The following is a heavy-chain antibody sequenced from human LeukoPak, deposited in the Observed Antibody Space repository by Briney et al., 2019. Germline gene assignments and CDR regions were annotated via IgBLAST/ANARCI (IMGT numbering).Heavy chain of an antibody. CDR1: GFTFSSYS. CDR2: ISSSSSYI. J-gene: IGHJ3*02. D-gene: IGHD3-22*01. V-gene: IGHV3-21*01. Sequence: GGSLRLSCAASGFTFSSYSMNWVRQAPGKGLEWVSSISSSSSYIYYADSVKGRFTISRDNAKNSLYLQMNSLRAEDTAVYYCATIMIVDAFDIWGQGTMVTVSS. CDR3: ATIMIVDAFDI.